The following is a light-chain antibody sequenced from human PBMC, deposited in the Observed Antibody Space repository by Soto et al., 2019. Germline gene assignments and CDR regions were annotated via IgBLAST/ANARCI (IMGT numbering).Light chain of an antibody. V-gene: IGKV1-12*01. Sequence: DIQVTQSPSSVSASVGDRVTITCRASQDISHYLAWYQQKPGKAPKLLIYGASSLQSGVPSRFSGSGSGTDFTLPISSLQPEDVATYYCQKYNIAPWTFGHGTKVEIK. CDR3: QKYNIAPWT. J-gene: IGKJ1*01. CDR1: QDISHY. CDR2: GAS.